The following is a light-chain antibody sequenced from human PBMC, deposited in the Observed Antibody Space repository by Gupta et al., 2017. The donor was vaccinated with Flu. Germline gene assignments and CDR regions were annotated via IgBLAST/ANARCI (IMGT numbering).Light chain of an antibody. CDR2: GAS. CDR1: QGIRKD. J-gene: IGKJ1*01. Sequence: PSSLSASTGDRVTITCRASQGIRKDLGWYQHKPGKSPELLIYGASTLQYGVPSRFTGSGSGTDFTLTISGLQPEDFATYYCLQDYAYPRTFGQGTKVEVK. CDR3: LQDYAYPRT. V-gene: IGKV1-6*01.